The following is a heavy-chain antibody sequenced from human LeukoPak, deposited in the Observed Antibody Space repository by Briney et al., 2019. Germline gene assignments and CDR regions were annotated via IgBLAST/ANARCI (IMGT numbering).Heavy chain of an antibody. D-gene: IGHD5-12*01. J-gene: IGHJ2*01. CDR1: GYTVIKYG. Sequence: ASVKVSCKASGYTVIKYGFTWVGQAPGQGLEGMGWISGYNGNTNYLQKFQGRVTMTTDTSTNTVYMELRSLSSDDTAVYYCARVSTNSRVGGYDPQWYFDLWGRGTLVTVSS. CDR2: ISGYNGNT. CDR3: ARVSTNSRVGGYDPQWYFDL. V-gene: IGHV1-18*04.